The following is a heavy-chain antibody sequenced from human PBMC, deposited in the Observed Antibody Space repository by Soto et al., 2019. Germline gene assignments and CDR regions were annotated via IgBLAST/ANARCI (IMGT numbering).Heavy chain of an antibody. J-gene: IGHJ1*01. D-gene: IGHD3-22*01. CDR2: ISHDGNK. V-gene: IGHV3-30-3*01. CDR3: AREDESSGYAGTFQH. CDR1: GFTFSSYV. Sequence: QVQLVESGGDVVQPGRSLRLSCAASGFTFSSYVFHWVRQTPGKGLEWVGLISHDGNKQYADSVKDRFTISRDKSKTELHMEMNSRRVEDTALYYCAREDESSGYAGTFQHLGQGTMVTVS.